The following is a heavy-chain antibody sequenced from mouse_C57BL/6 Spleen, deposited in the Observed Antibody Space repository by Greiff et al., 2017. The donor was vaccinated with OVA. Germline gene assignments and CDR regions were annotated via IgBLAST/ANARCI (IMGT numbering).Heavy chain of an antibody. D-gene: IGHD1-1*01. J-gene: IGHJ4*01. Sequence: VKLQQPGAELVRPGTSVKLSCKASGYTFTSYWMHWVKQRPGQGLEWIGVIDPSDSYTNYNQKFKGKATLTVDTSSSTAYMQLSSLTSEDSAVYYCARGVGDAMDYWGQGTSVTVSS. CDR3: ARGVGDAMDY. V-gene: IGHV1-59*01. CDR1: GYTFTSYW. CDR2: IDPSDSYT.